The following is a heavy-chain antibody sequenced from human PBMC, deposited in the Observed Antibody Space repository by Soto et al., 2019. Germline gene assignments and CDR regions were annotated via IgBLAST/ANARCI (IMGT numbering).Heavy chain of an antibody. Sequence: RLQLQESGPGVVKPSETLSLACSVSGGSIKSNDYFWGWVRQPPGKGLEWIASIYSNGGTYDSPSLKSRATVAIDTSTNQFVLTLTSVTAAETAVYYCASFLVVATALNDFDSWWLGTLVTSSS. V-gene: IGHV4-39*06. CDR2: IYSNGGT. D-gene: IGHD2-8*02. CDR3: ASFLVVATALNDFDS. CDR1: GGSIKSNDYF. J-gene: IGHJ4*02.